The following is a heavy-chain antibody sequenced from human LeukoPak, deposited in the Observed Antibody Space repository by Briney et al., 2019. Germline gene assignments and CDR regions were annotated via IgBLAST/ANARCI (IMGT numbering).Heavy chain of an antibody. J-gene: IGHJ4*02. CDR3: AREVDYDFWSGYFGY. Sequence: SGTLSLTCAVYGGSFSGYYWSWIRQPPGKGLEWIGEINHSGSTNYNPSLKSRVTISVDTSKNQFSLKLSSVTAADTAVYYCAREVDYDFWSGYFGYWGQGTLVTVSS. CDR2: INHSGST. V-gene: IGHV4-34*01. CDR1: GGSFSGYY. D-gene: IGHD3-3*01.